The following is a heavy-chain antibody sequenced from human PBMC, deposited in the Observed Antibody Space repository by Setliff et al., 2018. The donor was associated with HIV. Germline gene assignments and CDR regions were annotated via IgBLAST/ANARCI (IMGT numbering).Heavy chain of an antibody. D-gene: IGHD5-18*01. Sequence: SETLSLTCTVSGGSISSGSYYWSWIRQPAGKGLEWIGHIYTSGSTNYNPSLKSRVTISVDTSKNQFSLKLSSVTAADTAVYYCAREAGIQLWLWKDYYYYYMDVWGKGTTVT. CDR2: IYTSGST. J-gene: IGHJ6*03. V-gene: IGHV4-61*09. CDR3: AREAGIQLWLWKDYYYYYMDV. CDR1: GGSISSGSYY.